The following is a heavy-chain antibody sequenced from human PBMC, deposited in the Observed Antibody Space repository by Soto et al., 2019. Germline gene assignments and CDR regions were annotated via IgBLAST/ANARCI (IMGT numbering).Heavy chain of an antibody. CDR3: ARDWYRGGGSYLCKFDL. CDR2: ISYDGSYR. V-gene: IGHV3-30-3*01. D-gene: IGHD1-26*01. CDR1: GFALTPYA. Sequence: QEQLVESGGGVVQPGRSLRLSCAASGFALTPYAMHWVRQAPGKGLEWVAIISYDGSYRSYGDSVKGRFTISRDNSENSLYLQMDTLRFEDTAVYYCARDWYRGGGSYLCKFDLWGRGTLVTVSS. J-gene: IGHJ2*01.